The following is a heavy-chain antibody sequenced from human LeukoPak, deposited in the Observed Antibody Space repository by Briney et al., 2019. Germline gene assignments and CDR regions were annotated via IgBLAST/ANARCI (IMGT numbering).Heavy chain of an antibody. Sequence: PGGSLRLSCAASGFTFDDYAMHWVRQAPGKGLEWVSGISWNSGSIGYADSVKGRFTITRDNAKNTLFLQMNSLRAEVTAVYYCARDGILGSHDCWGQGTLVTVSS. J-gene: IGHJ4*02. V-gene: IGHV3-9*01. CDR2: ISWNSGSI. D-gene: IGHD3-3*02. CDR1: GFTFDDYA. CDR3: ARDGILGSHDC.